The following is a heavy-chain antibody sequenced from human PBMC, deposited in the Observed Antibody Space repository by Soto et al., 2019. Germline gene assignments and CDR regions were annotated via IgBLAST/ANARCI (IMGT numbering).Heavy chain of an antibody. CDR2: IIPIFGTA. V-gene: IGHV1-69*06. D-gene: IGHD3-16*01. CDR1: GGTFSSYA. J-gene: IGHJ4*02. Sequence: QVQLVQSGAEVQKPGSSVKVSCKASGGTFSSYAISWVRQAPGQGLEWMGGIIPIFGTANYAQKFQGRVTITADKSTSTAYMGLSSLRSEDTAVYYCASSPREGGDYPDYWGQGTLVTVSS. CDR3: ASSPREGGDYPDY.